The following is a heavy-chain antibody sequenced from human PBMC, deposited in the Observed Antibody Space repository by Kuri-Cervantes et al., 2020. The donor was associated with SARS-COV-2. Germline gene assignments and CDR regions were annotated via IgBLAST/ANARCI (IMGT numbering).Heavy chain of an antibody. CDR3: ARVRGSHYYYYYMDV. V-gene: IGHV4-34*01. CDR1: GGSLSGYY. D-gene: IGHD6-13*01. Sequence: GSLRLSCAVYGGSLSGYYWSWIRQPPGKGLEWIGEINHSGSTNYNPSLKSRVTISVDTSKNQFSLKLSSVTAADTAVYYCARVRGSHYYYYYMDVWGKGTTVTVSS. CDR2: INHSGST. J-gene: IGHJ6*03.